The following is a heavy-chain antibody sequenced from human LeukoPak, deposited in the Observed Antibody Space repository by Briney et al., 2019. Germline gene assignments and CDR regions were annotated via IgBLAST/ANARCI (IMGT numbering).Heavy chain of an antibody. CDR3: ASQRGIAAADPLDY. Sequence: GGSLRLSCAASGFTFSRFWMSWVRQAPGKGLEWVANIKQDGSEKYYVDSVKGRFTISRDNAKNSLYLQMNSLRAEDTAVYYCASQRGIAAADPLDYWGQGTLVTVSS. J-gene: IGHJ4*02. D-gene: IGHD6-13*01. CDR1: GFTFSRFW. CDR2: IKQDGSEK. V-gene: IGHV3-7*05.